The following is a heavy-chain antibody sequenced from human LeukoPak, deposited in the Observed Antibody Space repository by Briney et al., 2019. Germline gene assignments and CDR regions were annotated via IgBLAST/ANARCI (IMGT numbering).Heavy chain of an antibody. D-gene: IGHD3-22*01. J-gene: IGHJ4*02. CDR2: ISGNGGST. Sequence: GGSLRLSXAASGFTFSDYAITWVRQAPGKGLEWVSHISGNGGSTSYADSVRGRFTVSRENSKKMLYLQMNSLRVDDTAVYYCAKVRPFTPIAVVPEYFDYWGQGTLVAVS. CDR3: AKVRPFTPIAVVPEYFDY. CDR1: GFTFSDYA. V-gene: IGHV3-23*01.